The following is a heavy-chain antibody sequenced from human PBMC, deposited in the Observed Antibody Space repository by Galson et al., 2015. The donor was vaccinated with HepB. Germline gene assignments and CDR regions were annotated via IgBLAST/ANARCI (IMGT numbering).Heavy chain of an antibody. CDR2: ISYDGSNK. CDR3: ARGRAAAAPGNY. Sequence: SLRLSCAASGFTFSSYAMHWVRQAPGKGLEWVAVISYDGSNKYYADSVKGRFTISRDNSKNTLYLQMNSLRAEDTAVYYCARGRAAAAPGNYWGQGTLVTASS. D-gene: IGHD6-13*01. J-gene: IGHJ4*02. V-gene: IGHV3-30-3*01. CDR1: GFTFSSYA.